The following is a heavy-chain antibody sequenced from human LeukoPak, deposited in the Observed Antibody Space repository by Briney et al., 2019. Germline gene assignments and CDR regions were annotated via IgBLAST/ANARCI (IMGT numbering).Heavy chain of an antibody. J-gene: IGHJ4*02. CDR3: ARRAAATPGDFDY. D-gene: IGHD6-13*01. CDR1: GGSISSSSYY. CDR2: IYYSGST. Sequence: PSETLSLTCTVSGGSISSSSYYWGWIRQPPGKGLEWIGSIYYSGSTYYNPSLKSRVTISVDTSKNQFSLKLSSVTAADTAVYYCARRAAATPGDFDYWGQGTLVTVSS. V-gene: IGHV4-39*01.